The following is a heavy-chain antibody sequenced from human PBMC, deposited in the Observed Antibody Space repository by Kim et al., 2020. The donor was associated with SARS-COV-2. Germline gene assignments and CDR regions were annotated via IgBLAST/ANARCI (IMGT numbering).Heavy chain of an antibody. V-gene: IGHV4-34*01. Sequence: SETLSLTCAVYGGSFSGYYWSWIRQPPGKGLEWIGEINHSGSTNYNPSLKSRVTISVDTSKNQFSLKLSSVTAADTAVYYCARARSRYGDYGGNWFDPWGQGTLVTVSS. D-gene: IGHD4-17*01. CDR3: ARARSRYGDYGGNWFDP. CDR2: INHSGST. CDR1: GGSFSGYY. J-gene: IGHJ5*02.